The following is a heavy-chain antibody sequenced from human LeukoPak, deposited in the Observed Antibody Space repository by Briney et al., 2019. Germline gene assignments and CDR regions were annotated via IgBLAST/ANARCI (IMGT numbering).Heavy chain of an antibody. CDR2: IYYSGST. Sequence: PSETLSLTCTVSGGSISSYYWSWIRQPPGKGLEWIGYIYYSGSTYYNPSLKSRVTISVDTSKNQFSLKLSSVTAADTAVYYCARDRFGGGPAARFDPWGQGTLVTVSS. J-gene: IGHJ5*02. CDR3: ARDRFGGGPAARFDP. CDR1: GGSISSYY. D-gene: IGHD2-2*01. V-gene: IGHV4-30-4*08.